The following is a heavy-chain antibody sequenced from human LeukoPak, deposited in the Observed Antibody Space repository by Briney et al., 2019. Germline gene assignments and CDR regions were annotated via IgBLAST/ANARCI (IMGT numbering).Heavy chain of an antibody. CDR2: ISGSGGST. J-gene: IGHJ6*02. CDR1: GFTFSSYA. CDR3: AKDPRPRYYYYYYGMDV. V-gene: IGHV3-23*01. Sequence: PGGSLRLSCAASGFTFSSYAMSWVRQAPGKGLEWVSAISGSGGSTYYADSVKGRFTISRDNSKNTLYLQMNSLRAEDTAVYYCAKDPRPRYYYYYYGMDVWGQGTTVTVSS.